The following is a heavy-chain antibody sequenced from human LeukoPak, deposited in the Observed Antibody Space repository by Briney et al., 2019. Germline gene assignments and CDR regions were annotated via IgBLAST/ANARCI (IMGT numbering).Heavy chain of an antibody. CDR1: GYTFTSYD. V-gene: IGHV1-8*03. CDR3: ARVRGILTGYYLGY. Sequence: ASVKVSCKASGYTFTSYDINWVRQATGQGLEWMGWMNPNSGNTGYAQKFQGRVTITRNTSISTAYMELSSLRSEDTAVYYCARVRGILTGYYLGYWGQGTLVTVSS. CDR2: MNPNSGNT. D-gene: IGHD3-9*01. J-gene: IGHJ4*02.